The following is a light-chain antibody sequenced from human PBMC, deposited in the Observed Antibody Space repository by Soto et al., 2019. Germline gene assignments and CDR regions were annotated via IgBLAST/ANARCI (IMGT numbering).Light chain of an antibody. CDR1: QSLLHSNGYNY. CDR2: LGS. V-gene: IGKV2-28*01. J-gene: IGKJ5*01. Sequence: IVMTQSPLSLPVTPGEPASISCRSSQSLLHSNGYNYLDWYLQKPGQSPQLLIYLGSNRASGVPDRFSGSGSGTDFTLKISRVEAEDVGVYYCMQALQTPSGTFGQGTRLEIK. CDR3: MQALQTPSGT.